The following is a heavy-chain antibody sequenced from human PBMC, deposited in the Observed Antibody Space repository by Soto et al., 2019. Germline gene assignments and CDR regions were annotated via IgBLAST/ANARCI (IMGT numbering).Heavy chain of an antibody. Sequence: QITLKESGPTLVKPTQTLTLTCTYSGFSLRTTGVGVGWIRQPPGKALEWLGIIYWDDDKRYSPSLKSRLTPISDIPKSQGVLTMTNMGPVDTATYFCAHTWGLPFDYWGTGNLVIVSS. CDR3: AHTWGLPFDY. CDR2: IYWDDDK. J-gene: IGHJ4*02. V-gene: IGHV2-5*02. CDR1: GFSLRTTGVG. D-gene: IGHD3-16*01.